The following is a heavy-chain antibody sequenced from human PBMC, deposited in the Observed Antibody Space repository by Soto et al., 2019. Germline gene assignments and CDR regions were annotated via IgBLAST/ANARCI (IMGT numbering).Heavy chain of an antibody. V-gene: IGHV4-59*08. CDR1: GGSISSYY. CDR3: ARLAFDRSKTD. Sequence: SETLSLTCTVSGGSISSYYWSWIRQPPGKGLEWIGYIYYSGSTNYNPSLKSRVTISVDTSKNQFSLKLSSVTAADTAVYYCARLAFDRSKTDWGQGTLVTVSS. D-gene: IGHD2-15*01. J-gene: IGHJ4*02. CDR2: IYYSGST.